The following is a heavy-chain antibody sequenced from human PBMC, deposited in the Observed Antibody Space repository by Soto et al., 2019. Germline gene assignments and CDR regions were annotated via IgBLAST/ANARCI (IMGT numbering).Heavy chain of an antibody. CDR3: ARELRSYSGAYSDH. CDR2: VSYDGTKT. CDR1: GVTFKNYG. J-gene: IGHJ4*02. V-gene: IGHV3-33*05. D-gene: IGHD1-26*01. Sequence: GGSLRLSCVVSGVTFKNYGMHWVRQAPGKGLEWLAVVSYDGTKTMYTDSVKGRISISRDNARNTLFLQMDSLTAEDTALYYCARELRSYSGAYSDHWGQGTPVTVSS.